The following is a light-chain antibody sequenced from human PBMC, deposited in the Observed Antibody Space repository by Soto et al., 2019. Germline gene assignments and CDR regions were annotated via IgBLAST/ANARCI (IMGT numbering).Light chain of an antibody. CDR1: QSGLYTSNNQNY. V-gene: IGKV4-1*01. J-gene: IGKJ1*01. CDR2: WAS. CDR3: QQYFTTVRT. Sequence: DIVMTQSPDSLAVSLGERATINCKSSQSGLYTSNNQNYLAWYQQKPVQPPKLLIYWASTRESGVPDRFSGSGSGTDFTLTISSLQAEDVAVYYCQQYFTTVRTFGQGTKVEIK.